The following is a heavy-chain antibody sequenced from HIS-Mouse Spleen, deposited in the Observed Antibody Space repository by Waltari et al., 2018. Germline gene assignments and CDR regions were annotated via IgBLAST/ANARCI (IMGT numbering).Heavy chain of an antibody. CDR1: GYSISSGYY. D-gene: IGHD1-1*01. CDR2: IYHSWCN. Sequence: QVQLQESGPGLVKPSETLSLPCTVSGYSISSGYYGGWIRQPPGKGLEWIGSIYHSWCNDYNPARKSRVTIAVDTSKNQYSLKLGSVTAADTAVYYCAREPHLQLELAFDIWGQGTMVTVSS. J-gene: IGHJ3*02. CDR3: AREPHLQLELAFDI. V-gene: IGHV4-38-2*02.